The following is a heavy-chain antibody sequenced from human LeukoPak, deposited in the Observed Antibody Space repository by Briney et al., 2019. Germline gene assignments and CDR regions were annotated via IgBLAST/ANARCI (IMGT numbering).Heavy chain of an antibody. CDR1: GFTFSRYS. V-gene: IGHV3-48*02. CDR2: ISSSSSTI. CDR3: ARDNAQGHNYYGSGSYDY. Sequence: GGSPRLSCAASGFTFSRYSMNWVRQAPGKGLEWVSYISSSSSTIYYADSVKGRFTISRDNAKNSLYLQVNSLRDEDTAVYYCARDNAQGHNYYGSGSYDYWGQGTLVTVSS. D-gene: IGHD3-10*01. J-gene: IGHJ4*02.